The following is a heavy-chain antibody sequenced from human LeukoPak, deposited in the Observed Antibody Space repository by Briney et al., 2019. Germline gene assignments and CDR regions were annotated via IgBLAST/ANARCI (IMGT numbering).Heavy chain of an antibody. CDR2: IYHSGST. D-gene: IGHD3-16*02. J-gene: IGHJ4*02. CDR3: ARDGVYDYIWGSYRYKGGFFDH. CDR1: GGSISRSNW. Sequence: SETLSLTCAVSGGSISRSNWGSGVRQPPGKGLGWIGEIYHSGSTNYNPSLKSRVTISVDRSKNPFSLKLSSVTVADTAVYYCARDGVYDYIWGSYRYKGGFFDHWGQGTLVTVSS. V-gene: IGHV4-4*02.